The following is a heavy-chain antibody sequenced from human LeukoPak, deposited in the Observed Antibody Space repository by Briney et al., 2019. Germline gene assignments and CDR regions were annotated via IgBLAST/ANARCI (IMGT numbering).Heavy chain of an antibody. CDR2: INHSGST. J-gene: IGHJ4*02. CDR1: GGSFSGYY. V-gene: IGHV4-34*01. CDR3: ARGLRYYDFWSGYPRFDY. D-gene: IGHD3-3*01. Sequence: SETLSLTCAVYGGSFSGYYWSWIRQPPGKGLEWIGEINHSGSTNYNPSLKSRVTISVDTSKNQFSLKLSSVTAADTAVYYCARGLRYYDFWSGYPRFDYWGQGTLVTVSS.